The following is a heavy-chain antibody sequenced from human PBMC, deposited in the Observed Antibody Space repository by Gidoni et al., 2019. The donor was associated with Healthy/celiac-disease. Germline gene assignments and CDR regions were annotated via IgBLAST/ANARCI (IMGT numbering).Heavy chain of an antibody. Sequence: EVQLVESGGGLVTPGGSLRLSCAASGFTFSNAWMNWVRQAPGKGLEWVGRSKSKTDGGTTDYAAPVKGRFTISRDDSKNTLYLQMNSLKTEDTAVYYCTTPLSTRRNYWGQGTLVTVSS. CDR3: TTPLSTRRNY. CDR2: SKSKTDGGTT. J-gene: IGHJ4*02. V-gene: IGHV3-15*07. CDR1: GFTFSNAW. D-gene: IGHD2-8*01.